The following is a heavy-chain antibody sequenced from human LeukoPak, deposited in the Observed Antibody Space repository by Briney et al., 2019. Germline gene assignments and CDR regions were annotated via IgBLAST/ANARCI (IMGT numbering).Heavy chain of an antibody. V-gene: IGHV1-18*01. CDR3: ARAPKMPTYRTNWFDP. CDR2: ISAYNGNT. D-gene: IGHD2-2*01. Sequence: ASVKVSCKASGYTFTSYGISWVRQAPGQGLEWMGWISAYNGNTNYAQKFQGRVTMTRNTSISTAYMELSSLRSEDTAVYYCARAPKMPTYRTNWFDPWGQGTLVTVSS. J-gene: IGHJ5*02. CDR1: GYTFTSYG.